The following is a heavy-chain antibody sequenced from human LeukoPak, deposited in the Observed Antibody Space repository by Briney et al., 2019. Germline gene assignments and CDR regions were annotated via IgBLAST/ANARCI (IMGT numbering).Heavy chain of an antibody. J-gene: IGHJ4*02. D-gene: IGHD5-18*01. Sequence: GSLRLSCAASGFTFSSYSMNWVRQAPGKGLEWVSSISSSSSYIYYADSVKGRFTISRDNAKNSLYLQMNSLRAEDTAVYYCARGENNYGYYYFDYWGQGTLVTVSP. CDR3: ARGENNYGYYYFDY. CDR2: ISSSSSYI. V-gene: IGHV3-21*01. CDR1: GFTFSSYS.